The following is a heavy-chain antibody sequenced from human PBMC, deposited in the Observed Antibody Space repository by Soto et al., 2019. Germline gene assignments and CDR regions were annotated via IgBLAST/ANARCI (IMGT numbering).Heavy chain of an antibody. CDR1: GGPFSSYA. D-gene: IGHD1-1*01. CDR3: ARDGERDTGLNFYYYLHGMDA. CDR2: ISPYNGTT. J-gene: IGHJ6*02. Sequence: ASVKVSCKASGGPFSSYAISWVRQAPGQGLEWMGWISPYNGTTKYAEKFQGEMTMTTDTATSTAYMDLRSLRSDDTAVYYCARDGERDTGLNFYYYLHGMDAWGQGTRVTVSS. V-gene: IGHV1-18*01.